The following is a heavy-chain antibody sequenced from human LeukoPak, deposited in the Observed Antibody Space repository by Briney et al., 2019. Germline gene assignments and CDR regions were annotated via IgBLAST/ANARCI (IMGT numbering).Heavy chain of an antibody. J-gene: IGHJ3*02. D-gene: IGHD1-26*01. CDR2: ISWNSGSI. V-gene: IGHV3-9*01. CDR3: AKDIGGSFRDYNTFDM. Sequence: PGGSLRLSCAASGFTFDDYAMHWVRHAPGKGLEWVSGISWNSGSIGYADSVKGRFTISRDNAKNSLYLQMNSLRAEDTALYYCAKDIGGSFRDYNTFDMWGQGTMVTVSS. CDR1: GFTFDDYA.